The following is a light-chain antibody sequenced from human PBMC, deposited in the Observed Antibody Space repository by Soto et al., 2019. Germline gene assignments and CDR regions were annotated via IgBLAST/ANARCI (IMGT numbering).Light chain of an antibody. J-gene: IGKJ5*01. CDR2: GAS. V-gene: IGKV3-20*01. Sequence: EIVLTQSPGTLSLSPGERAILSCRASQSVSSNYFAWYQQKPGQAPRLLIYGASIRATGIPDRFSGSGSGTDFTLTISRLEPEDFAVYYCQQYGSSAPITFGQGTRLEIK. CDR1: QSVSSNY. CDR3: QQYGSSAPIT.